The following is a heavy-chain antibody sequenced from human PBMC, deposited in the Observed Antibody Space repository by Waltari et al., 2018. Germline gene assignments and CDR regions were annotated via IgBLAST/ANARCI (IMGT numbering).Heavy chain of an antibody. V-gene: IGHV4-59*08. J-gene: IGHJ3*02. CDR2: IYYSGST. CDR3: ARLGEYSSGWYNAFDI. D-gene: IGHD6-19*01. CDR1: GGSISSYY. Sequence: QVQLQESGPGLVKPSETLSLTCTVSGGSISSYYWSWIRQPPGKGLEWIGYIYYSGSTNYNPSLKSRVTISVDTSKNQFSLKLSSVTAADTAVYYCARLGEYSSGWYNAFDIWGQGTMVTVSS.